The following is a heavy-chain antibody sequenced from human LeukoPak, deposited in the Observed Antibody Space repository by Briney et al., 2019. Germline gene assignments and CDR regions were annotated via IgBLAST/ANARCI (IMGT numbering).Heavy chain of an antibody. CDR1: GFTFSSYS. D-gene: IGHD6-19*01. CDR2: ISSSSSTI. CDR3: ATSSGWYPKYFDY. Sequence: SGGSLRLSCAASGFTFSSYSMNWVRQAPGKGLEWVSYISSSSSTIYYADSVKGRFTISRDNSKNTLYLQMNSLRAEDTALYYCATSSGWYPKYFDYWGQGTLVTVSS. V-gene: IGHV3-48*01. J-gene: IGHJ4*02.